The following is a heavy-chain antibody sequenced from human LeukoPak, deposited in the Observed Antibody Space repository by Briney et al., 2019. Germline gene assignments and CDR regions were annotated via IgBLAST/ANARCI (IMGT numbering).Heavy chain of an antibody. CDR3: ARDLLHNYYYGMDV. CDR1: GFTFSSYA. CDR2: ISYDGSNK. D-gene: IGHD3-10*01. J-gene: IGHJ6*02. Sequence: GGSLRLSCAASGFTFSSYAMHWVRQAPSKGLEWVAVISYDGSNKYYADSVKGRFTISRDNSKNTLYLQMNSLRAEDTAVYYCARDLLHNYYYGMDVWGQGTTVTVSS. V-gene: IGHV3-30-3*01.